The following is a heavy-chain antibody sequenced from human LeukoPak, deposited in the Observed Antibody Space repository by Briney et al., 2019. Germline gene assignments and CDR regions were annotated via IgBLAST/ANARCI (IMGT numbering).Heavy chain of an antibody. CDR3: ARRGITMVRGVIITLDNWFDP. CDR1: GYTFTSYG. V-gene: IGHV1-18*01. Sequence: GASVKVSCKAPGYTFTSYGISWVRQAPGQGLEWMGWISAYNGNTNYAQKLQGRVTMTTDTSTSTAYMELRSLRSDDTAVYYCARRGITMVRGVIITLDNWFDPWGQGTLVTVSS. D-gene: IGHD3-10*01. CDR2: ISAYNGNT. J-gene: IGHJ5*02.